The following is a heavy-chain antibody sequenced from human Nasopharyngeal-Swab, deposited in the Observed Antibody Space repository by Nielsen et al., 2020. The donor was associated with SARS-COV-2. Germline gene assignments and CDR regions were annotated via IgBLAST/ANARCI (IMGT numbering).Heavy chain of an antibody. CDR3: ARGIVVVPAAMAYYYYYGMDV. J-gene: IGHJ6*02. V-gene: IGHV4-34*01. D-gene: IGHD2-2*01. CDR2: INHSGST. Sequence: SETLSLTCAVYGGSFSGYYWSWIRQPPEKGLEWIGEINHSGSTNYNPSLKSRVTISVDTSKNQFSLKLSSVTAADTAVYYCARGIVVVPAAMAYYYYYGMDVWGQGTTVTVSS. CDR1: GGSFSGYY.